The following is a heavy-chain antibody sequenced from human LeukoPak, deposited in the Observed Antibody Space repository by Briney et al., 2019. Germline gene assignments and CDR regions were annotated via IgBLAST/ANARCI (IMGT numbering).Heavy chain of an antibody. V-gene: IGHV4-39*01. CDR2: IYYSGST. CDR3: ARHRFGELLHFDL. Sequence: TSETLSLTCTVSGGSISSSSYYWGWIRQPPGRGLEGIGSIYYSGSTYYNPSLKSRVTISVDTSKNQFSLKLSSVTAADTAVYYCARHRFGELLHFDLWGRGTLVTVSS. D-gene: IGHD3-10*01. CDR1: GGSISSSSYY. J-gene: IGHJ2*01.